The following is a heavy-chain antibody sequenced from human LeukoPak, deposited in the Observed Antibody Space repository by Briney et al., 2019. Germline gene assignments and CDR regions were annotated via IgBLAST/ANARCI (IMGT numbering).Heavy chain of an antibody. V-gene: IGHV1-2*02. Sequence: ASVKVSCKASGYTFTGYYMHWVRQAPGQGLEWMGWINPNSGGTNYAQKFQGRVTMTRDTSISTAYMELSRLRSDDTAVYYCARVADSNYYYYYGMDVWGQGTTVTVSS. D-gene: IGHD4-4*01. CDR1: GYTFTGYY. CDR3: ARVADSNYYYYYGMDV. J-gene: IGHJ6*02. CDR2: INPNSGGT.